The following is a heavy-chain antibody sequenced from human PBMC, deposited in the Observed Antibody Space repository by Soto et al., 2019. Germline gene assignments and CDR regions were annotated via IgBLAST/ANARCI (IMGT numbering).Heavy chain of an antibody. J-gene: IGHJ6*04. CDR2: IYPGDSDT. CDR3: ARAFQWLVRGNYYYCMDV. Sequence: GESLKISCKGSGYRFTSYWIGWVRQMPGKSLEWMGIIYPGDSDTRYSPSFQGQVTISADKSISTAYLQWSSLKASDTAMYYCARAFQWLVRGNYYYCMDVWGKGTTVPVPS. V-gene: IGHV5-51*01. D-gene: IGHD6-19*01. CDR1: GYRFTSYW.